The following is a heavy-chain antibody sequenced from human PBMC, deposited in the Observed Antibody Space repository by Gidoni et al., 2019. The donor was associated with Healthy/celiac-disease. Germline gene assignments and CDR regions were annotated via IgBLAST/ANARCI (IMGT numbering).Heavy chain of an antibody. V-gene: IGHV3-30*03. Sequence: QVQLVESGGGVVQPGRSLRLSCAASGFPFSSYGMHWVRQAPGKGLDWVAVISYDGSNKYYADSVKGRFTISRDNSKNTLYLQMNSLRAEDTAVYYCAREGQDGERLYYFDYWGQGTLVTVSS. D-gene: IGHD1-1*01. CDR1: GFPFSSYG. CDR2: ISYDGSNK. J-gene: IGHJ4*02. CDR3: AREGQDGERLYYFDY.